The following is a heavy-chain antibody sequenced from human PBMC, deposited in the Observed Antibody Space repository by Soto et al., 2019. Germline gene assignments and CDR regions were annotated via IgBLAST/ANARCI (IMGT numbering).Heavy chain of an antibody. J-gene: IGHJ4*02. CDR3: ARGGWSVRFDY. CDR1: GGSFSGYY. D-gene: IGHD6-19*01. Sequence: QVQLQQWGAGLLKPSETLSLTCAVYGGSFSGYYWSWIRQPPGKGLEWIGEISHSGSTNYNPSLKSRVTISADTSKNQFSLKLSSVTAADTAVYYCARGGWSVRFDYWGQGALVTVSS. CDR2: ISHSGST. V-gene: IGHV4-34*01.